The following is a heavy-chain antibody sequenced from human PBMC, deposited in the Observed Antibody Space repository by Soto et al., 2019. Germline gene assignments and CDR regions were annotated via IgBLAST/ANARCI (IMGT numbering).Heavy chain of an antibody. J-gene: IGHJ6*02. CDR2: IIPIFGTA. CDR1: GGTFSSYA. D-gene: IGHD6-19*01. V-gene: IGHV1-69*13. Sequence: ASVKVSCKASGGTFSSYAISWVRQAPGQGLEWMGGIIPIFGTANYAQKFQGRVTITADESTGTAYMELSSLRSEDTAVYYCARDGSIPVAGTGYYYYGMDVWGQGTTVTVSS. CDR3: ARDGSIPVAGTGYYYYGMDV.